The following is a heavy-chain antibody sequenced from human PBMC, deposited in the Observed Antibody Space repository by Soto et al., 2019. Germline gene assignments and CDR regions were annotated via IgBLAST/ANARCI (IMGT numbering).Heavy chain of an antibody. Sequence: GGSLRLSCAASGFTFSDHYMDWVRQAPGKGLEWVGRTRNKPNSYTTEYAASVRGRFTISSDDSKNSLYLQMNSLKTEDTAVYYCTMEGSGPGWTWGQGTLVTVSS. CDR1: GFTFSDHY. D-gene: IGHD3-10*01. J-gene: IGHJ5*02. CDR2: TRNKPNSYTT. V-gene: IGHV3-72*01. CDR3: TMEGSGPGWT.